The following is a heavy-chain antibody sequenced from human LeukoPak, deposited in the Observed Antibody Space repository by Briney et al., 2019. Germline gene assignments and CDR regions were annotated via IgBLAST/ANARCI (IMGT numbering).Heavy chain of an antibody. D-gene: IGHD1-26*01. V-gene: IGHV4-59*01. Sequence: SETLSLTCTVSGGSISSYYWSWIRQPPGKGLEWIGYIYYSGSTNYNPSLKSRVTISVDTSKNQFSLKLSSVTAADTAVYYCARAPRGSYYAYYFDYWGQGTLVIVSS. CDR3: ARAPRGSYYAYYFDY. J-gene: IGHJ4*02. CDR1: GGSISSYY. CDR2: IYYSGST.